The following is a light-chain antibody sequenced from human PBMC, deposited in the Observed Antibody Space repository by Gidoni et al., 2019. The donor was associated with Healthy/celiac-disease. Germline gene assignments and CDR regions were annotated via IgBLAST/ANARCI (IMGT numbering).Light chain of an antibody. CDR1: SSNIGNNY. V-gene: IGLV1-51*01. J-gene: IGLJ3*02. CDR3: GTWDSSLSAAGV. CDR2: DTH. Sequence: QSVLTQPPSVSAAPGQKVNISCSGSSSNIGNNYVSWYQQLPGTAPKLLIYDTHKRPSGIPDRFSGAKSGTSATLGITGLQTGDEADYYCGTWDSSLSAAGVFGGGTKLTVL.